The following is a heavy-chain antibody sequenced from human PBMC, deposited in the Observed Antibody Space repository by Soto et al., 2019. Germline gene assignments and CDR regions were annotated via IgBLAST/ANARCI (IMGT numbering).Heavy chain of an antibody. D-gene: IGHD1-1*01. Sequence: SVKVSCKASGGTFSSYAINWVRQAPGQGLEWMGGIIPIFGTANYAQKFQGRVTIIADKSTSTAYMELSSLRSEDTAVYYCASQKYNWPDSDYYGMDVWGQGTTVTVSS. CDR2: IIPIFGTA. V-gene: IGHV1-69*06. CDR1: GGTFSSYA. CDR3: ASQKYNWPDSDYYGMDV. J-gene: IGHJ6*02.